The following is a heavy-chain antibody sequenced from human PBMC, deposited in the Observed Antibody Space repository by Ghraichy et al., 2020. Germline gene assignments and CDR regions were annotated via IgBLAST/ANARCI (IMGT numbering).Heavy chain of an antibody. CDR2: IDPSDSYT. J-gene: IGHJ4*02. D-gene: IGHD2-2*01. V-gene: IGHV5-10-1*01. CDR3: ARQATRYCSSTSCYSIGY. Sequence: GESLNISCKGSGYSFTSYWISWVRQMPGKGLEWMGRIDPSDSYTNYSPSFQGHVTISADKSISTAYLQWSSLKASDTAMYYCARQATRYCSSTSCYSIGYWDQGTLVTVSS. CDR1: GYSFTSYW.